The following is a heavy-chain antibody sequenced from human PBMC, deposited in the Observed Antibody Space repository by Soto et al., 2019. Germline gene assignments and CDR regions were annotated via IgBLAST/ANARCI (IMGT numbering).Heavy chain of an antibody. V-gene: IGHV1-3*01. CDR1: GYTFSSYA. CDR2: INAGNGNT. J-gene: IGHJ6*02. Sequence: GASVKVSCKASGYTFSSYAMHWVRQAPGQRLEWMGWINAGNGNTKYSQKFQGRVTITRDTSASTAYMELSSLRSEDTAVYYCARVYLAVVAAVNPYYYGMDVWGQGTTVTVSS. D-gene: IGHD2-15*01. CDR3: ARVYLAVVAAVNPYYYGMDV.